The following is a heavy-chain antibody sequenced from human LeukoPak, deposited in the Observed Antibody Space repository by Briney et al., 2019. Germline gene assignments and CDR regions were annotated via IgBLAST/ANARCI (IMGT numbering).Heavy chain of an antibody. Sequence: GASVKVSRKPSGYTFTSFGISWVRQAPRQGLEWMGWIGAYNGDTNYAQKFQGRVTMTTDTSTSTAYMDLRSLRSDDTAVYYCTRDHCRGDNCPSFDYWGQGTLVTVSS. J-gene: IGHJ4*02. CDR2: IGAYNGDT. D-gene: IGHD2-15*01. CDR3: TRDHCRGDNCPSFDY. V-gene: IGHV1-18*04. CDR1: GYTFTSFG.